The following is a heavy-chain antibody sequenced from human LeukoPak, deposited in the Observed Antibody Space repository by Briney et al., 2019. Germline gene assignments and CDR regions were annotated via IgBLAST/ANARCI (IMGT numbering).Heavy chain of an antibody. Sequence: PGGSLRLSCAASGFTFSSYAMSWVRQAPGKGLEWVSTMSGSGGSTYYADSVKGRFTISRDNSKNTLYLQMNSLRAEDTAIYYCAKGPVKHYDTLTGNFDYWGQGTLVTVSS. CDR2: MSGSGGST. D-gene: IGHD3-9*01. CDR1: GFTFSSYA. CDR3: AKGPVKHYDTLTGNFDY. V-gene: IGHV3-23*01. J-gene: IGHJ4*02.